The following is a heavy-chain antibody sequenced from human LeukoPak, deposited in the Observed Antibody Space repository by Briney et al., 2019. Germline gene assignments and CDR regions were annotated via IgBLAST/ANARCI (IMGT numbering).Heavy chain of an antibody. D-gene: IGHD6-13*01. CDR3: ASNGKLVPYYYYYYYMDV. CDR2: IYYSGST. V-gene: IGHV4-39*01. CDR1: GGSISSSSYY. Sequence: NPSETLSLTCTVSGGSISSSSYYWGWIRQPPGKGLEWIGSIYYSGSTYYNPSLKSRVTISVDTSKNQFSLKLSSVTAADTAVYYCASNGKLVPYYYYYYYMDVWGKGTTVTVS. J-gene: IGHJ6*03.